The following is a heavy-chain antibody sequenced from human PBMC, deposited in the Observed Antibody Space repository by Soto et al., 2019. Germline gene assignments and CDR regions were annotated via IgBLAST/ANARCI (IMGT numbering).Heavy chain of an antibody. J-gene: IGHJ4*02. CDR1: GFTFDDYA. Sequence: GGSLRLSCAASGFTFDDYAMHWVRQAPGKGLEWVSGISWNSGSIGYADSVKGRFTISRDNAKNSLYLQMNSLRDEDTALYYCAKGAYGTGWGNFDYWGQGTLVTVSS. CDR2: ISWNSGSI. CDR3: AKGAYGTGWGNFDY. V-gene: IGHV3-9*01. D-gene: IGHD6-19*01.